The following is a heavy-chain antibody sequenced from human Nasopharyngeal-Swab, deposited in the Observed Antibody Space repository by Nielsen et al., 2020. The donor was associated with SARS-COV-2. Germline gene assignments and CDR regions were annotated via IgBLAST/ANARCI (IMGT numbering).Heavy chain of an antibody. Sequence: GESLKISCAASGFTFSSYWMSWVRQAPGKGLEWVAVIWYDGSNKYYADSVKGRFTISRDNSKNTLYLQMNSLRAEDTAVYYCARGIVVVPAAIDYWGQGTLVTVSS. J-gene: IGHJ4*02. V-gene: IGHV3-33*08. D-gene: IGHD2-2*01. CDR1: GFTFSSYW. CDR3: ARGIVVVPAAIDY. CDR2: IWYDGSNK.